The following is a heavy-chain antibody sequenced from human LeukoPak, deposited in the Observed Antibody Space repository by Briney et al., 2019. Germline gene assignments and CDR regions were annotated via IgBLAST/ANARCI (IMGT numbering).Heavy chain of an antibody. J-gene: IGHJ4*02. D-gene: IGHD2-2*01. V-gene: IGHV3-33*03. CDR1: GFTFSSYG. CDR3: ARFYCSSTSCLEDY. Sequence: GGSLRLSCAASGFTFSSYGMHWVRQAPGKGLEWVAVIWYDGSNKYYADSVKGRFTISRDNAKNTLYLQMNSLRAEDTAVYYCARFYCSSTSCLEDYWGQGTLVTVSS. CDR2: IWYDGSNK.